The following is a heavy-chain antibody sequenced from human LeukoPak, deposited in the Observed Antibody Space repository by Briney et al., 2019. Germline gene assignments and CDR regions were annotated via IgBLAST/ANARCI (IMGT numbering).Heavy chain of an antibody. CDR1: GFTFSAYA. CDR2: IGSDDKA. J-gene: IGHJ6*02. V-gene: IGHV3-23*01. Sequence: PGGSLRLSCEASGFTFSAYAMTWVRQAPGKGLEWVSSIGSDDKAHYSESVKGRFAISRDNSKNTLFLQLHNLRLEDTALYYCARDQHYYVAMDVWGQGTTVTVSS. D-gene: IGHD3-10*02. CDR3: ARDQHYYVAMDV.